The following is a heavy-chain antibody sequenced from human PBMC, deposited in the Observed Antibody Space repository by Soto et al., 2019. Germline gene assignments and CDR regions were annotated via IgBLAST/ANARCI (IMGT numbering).Heavy chain of an antibody. CDR2: IVVGSGNT. Sequence: GASVKVSCKASGFTFTSSAVQWVRQARGRRLEWIGWIVVGSGNTNYAQKFQERVTITRDMSTSTAYMELSSLRSEDTAVYYCAADSSSGYPNYYYYYGMDVWGQGTTVTVSS. J-gene: IGHJ6*02. CDR3: AADSSSGYPNYYYYYGMDV. CDR1: GFTFTSSA. D-gene: IGHD6-6*01. V-gene: IGHV1-58*01.